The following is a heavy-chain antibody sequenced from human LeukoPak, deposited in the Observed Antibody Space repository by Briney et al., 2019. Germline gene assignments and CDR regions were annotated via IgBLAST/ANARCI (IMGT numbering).Heavy chain of an antibody. V-gene: IGHV1-69*13. D-gene: IGHD3-22*01. CDR1: GGTFSSYA. CDR3: ARFGYDSSGSYYFDY. Sequence: GASVKVSCKASGGTFSSYAISWERQAPGQGLEWMGGIIPIFGTANYAQKFQGRVTITADESTSTAYMELSSLRSEDTAVYYCARFGYDSSGSYYFDYWGQGTLVTVSS. CDR2: IIPIFGTA. J-gene: IGHJ4*02.